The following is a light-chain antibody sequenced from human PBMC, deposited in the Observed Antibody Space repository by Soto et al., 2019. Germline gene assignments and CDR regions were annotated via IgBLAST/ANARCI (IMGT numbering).Light chain of an antibody. CDR3: CSYGGSSTFVRVV. Sequence: QSALTQPASVSGSPGQSITISCTGTSSDVGSYNLVSWYQQHPGKAPKLMIYEVSKRPSGVSNRFSGSKSGNTASLTISGLQAEDEADYYCCSYGGSSTFVRVVFGGGTQLTVL. CDR1: SSDVGSYNL. V-gene: IGLV2-23*02. CDR2: EVS. J-gene: IGLJ2*01.